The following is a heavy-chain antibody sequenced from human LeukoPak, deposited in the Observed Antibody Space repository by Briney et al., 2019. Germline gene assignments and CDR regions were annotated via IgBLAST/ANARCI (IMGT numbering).Heavy chain of an antibody. V-gene: IGHV1-69*01. CDR2: IIPIFGTA. D-gene: IGHD2-15*01. Sequence: KVSCKASGGTFSSYAISWVRQAPGQGLEWMGGIIPIFGTANYAQKFQGRVTITADESTSTAYMELSSLRSEDTAVYYCARRYRSGGSCYSGWFDPWGQGTLVTVSS. CDR3: ARRYRSGGSCYSGWFDP. CDR1: GGTFSSYA. J-gene: IGHJ5*02.